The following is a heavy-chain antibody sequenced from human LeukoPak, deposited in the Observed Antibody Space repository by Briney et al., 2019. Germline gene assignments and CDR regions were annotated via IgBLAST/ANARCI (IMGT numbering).Heavy chain of an antibody. V-gene: IGHV4-31*03. Sequence: SQTLSLTCTVSGGSISSGGYYWSWIRQHPGKGLEWIGYIYYSGSTYYNPSLKSRVTISVDTSKNQFSLKLSSVTAADTAVYYCARGHYDSSGYSLFDYWGQGTLVTVSS. CDR2: IYYSGST. J-gene: IGHJ4*02. D-gene: IGHD3-22*01. CDR1: GGSISSGGYY. CDR3: ARGHYDSSGYSLFDY.